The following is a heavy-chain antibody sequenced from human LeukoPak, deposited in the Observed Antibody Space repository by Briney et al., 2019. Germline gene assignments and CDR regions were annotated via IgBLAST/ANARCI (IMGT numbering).Heavy chain of an antibody. CDR2: IKQGGSEK. J-gene: IGHJ6*02. D-gene: IGHD6-13*01. CDR1: GFTFSSYW. V-gene: IGHV3-7*01. Sequence: SGGSLRLSCAASGFTFSSYWMSWVRQAPGKGLEWVANIKQGGSEKYYVDSVKGRFTISRDNAKNSLYLQMNSLRAEDTAVYYCARDPYSSSWYLDYYYYGMDVWGQGTTVTVSS. CDR3: ARDPYSSSWYLDYYYYGMDV.